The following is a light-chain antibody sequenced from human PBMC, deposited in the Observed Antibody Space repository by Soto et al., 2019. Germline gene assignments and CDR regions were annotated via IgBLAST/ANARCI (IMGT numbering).Light chain of an antibody. V-gene: IGKV1-5*03. CDR3: HHYNTYYRT. CDR1: QSISTW. CDR2: KAS. Sequence: DIQMTQSPSTLSASVGDRVTITCRASQSISTWLALYQQKPGKAPKLLIYKASDLESRVPSRFSGSGSGTEFTLTISSLQPDDFATYYCHHYNTYYRTFGQGTKVDIK. J-gene: IGKJ1*01.